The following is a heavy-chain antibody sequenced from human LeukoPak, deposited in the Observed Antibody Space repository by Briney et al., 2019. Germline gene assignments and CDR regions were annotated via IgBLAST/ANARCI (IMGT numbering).Heavy chain of an antibody. Sequence: SETLFLTCTVSGGSISCYYWSWIRQPPGNGLGWIGNIYTIGSTNYNPYLKSRVTISVDTSMNQFSLKLSSVTASDTAVYYCARESGYYDSSAQRYYYYYMDVWGKGTTVTVSS. D-gene: IGHD3-22*01. J-gene: IGHJ6*03. CDR2: IYTIGST. CDR1: GGSISCYY. V-gene: IGHV4-4*09. CDR3: ARESGYYDSSAQRYYYYYMDV.